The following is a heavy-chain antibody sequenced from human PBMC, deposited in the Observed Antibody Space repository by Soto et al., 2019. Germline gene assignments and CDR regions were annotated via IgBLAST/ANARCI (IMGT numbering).Heavy chain of an antibody. V-gene: IGHV3-21*06. CDR1: GFTFTMYS. CDR2: ISSTTNYI. Sequence: PGGSLRLSCAASGFTFTMYSTNWVRHAPGKGLEWVSSISSTTNYIYYGDSMKGRFTISRDNAKNSLYLEMNSLRAEDTAVYYCARESEDLTSNFDYWGQGTLVTVSS. J-gene: IGHJ4*02. CDR3: ARESEDLTSNFDY.